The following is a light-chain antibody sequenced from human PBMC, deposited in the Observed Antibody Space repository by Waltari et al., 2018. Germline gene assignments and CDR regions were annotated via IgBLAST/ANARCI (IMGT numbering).Light chain of an antibody. CDR1: QSIRRD. Sequence: EIVMTQSPAILSVSPGETATLSCGASQSIRRDLAWYQQKPGQAPRLLVSSATARAAGVPARFSGSRSGTEFTLTISSLQSEDFAIYYCQQYNNWPRTFGQGTKVEVK. CDR3: QQYNNWPRT. J-gene: IGKJ1*01. CDR2: SAT. V-gene: IGKV3-15*01.